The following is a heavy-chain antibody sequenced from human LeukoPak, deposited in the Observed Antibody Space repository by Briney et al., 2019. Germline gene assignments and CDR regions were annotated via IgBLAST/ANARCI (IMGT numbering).Heavy chain of an antibody. CDR1: GDSVSSKSAA. V-gene: IGHV6-1*01. CDR3: AREGGEYCSGGSCHYAFDI. J-gene: IGHJ3*02. CDR2: TYYRSKWYI. Sequence: SQTLSLTCAISGDSVSSKSAAWDWIRQSPSRGLEWLGRTYYRSKWYIDYAGSVKSRITINPDTSKNQSSLQLNSVTPEDTAVYYCAREGGEYCSGGSCHYAFDIWGQGTVVTVSS. D-gene: IGHD2-15*01.